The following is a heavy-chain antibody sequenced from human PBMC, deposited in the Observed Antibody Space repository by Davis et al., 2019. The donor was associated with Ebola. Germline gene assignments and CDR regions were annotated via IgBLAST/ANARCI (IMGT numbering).Heavy chain of an antibody. CDR1: GYSFSNYW. CDR3: ARQGYCNSSSCNNWFDP. J-gene: IGHJ5*02. CDR2: IYPGDSDA. Sequence: GESLKISCKGSGYSFSNYWIGWVRQMPGRGLEWMGIIYPGDSDAIYSPSFQGQVTISAAKSISTAYLQWNSLKASDTAMYYCARQGYCNSSSCNNWFDPWGQGTLVTVSS. V-gene: IGHV5-51*01. D-gene: IGHD2-2*01.